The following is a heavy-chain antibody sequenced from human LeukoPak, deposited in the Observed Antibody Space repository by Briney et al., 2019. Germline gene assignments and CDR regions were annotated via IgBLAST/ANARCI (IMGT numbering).Heavy chain of an antibody. D-gene: IGHD3-22*01. CDR3: AKDSSTRRVVVITTFWFDP. V-gene: IGHV3-23*01. J-gene: IGHJ5*02. CDR2: ISGSGGST. Sequence: GGSLRFSCAASGFTFSSYAMSWVRQAPGKGLEWVSAISGSGGSTYYADSVKGRFTISRDNSKNTLYLQMNSLRAEDTAVYYCAKDSSTRRVVVITTFWFDPWGQGTLVTVSS. CDR1: GFTFSSYA.